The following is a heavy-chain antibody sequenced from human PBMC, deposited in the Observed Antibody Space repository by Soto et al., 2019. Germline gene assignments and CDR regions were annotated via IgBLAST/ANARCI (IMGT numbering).Heavy chain of an antibody. D-gene: IGHD1-1*01. CDR1: GFIFENFG. J-gene: IGHJ5*02. CDR2: ISGSGFKK. V-gene: IGHV3-23*01. Sequence: GGSLRLSFAASGFIFENFGMSWVRQAPGKGLEWISSISGSGFKKYYADSVKGRFTISRDNSKSTVDLELNNLSAEDTAVYHCAKNQGVELVPLATVDWFDPWGQGSVVTVSS. CDR3: AKNQGVELVPLATVDWFDP.